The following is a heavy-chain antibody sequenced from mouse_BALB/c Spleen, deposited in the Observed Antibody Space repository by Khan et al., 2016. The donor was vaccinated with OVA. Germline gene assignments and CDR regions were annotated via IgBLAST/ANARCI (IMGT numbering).Heavy chain of an antibody. J-gene: IGHJ2*01. CDR1: GYTFINYW. V-gene: IGHV1-7*01. CDR3: ARRGLRWDFDY. Sequence: VELVESGAELAKPGASVKMSCKASGYTFINYWILWVKQRPGQGLEWIGYINPSTGYTEYNQHFKDKATLTADKSSRTAYMQLSSLTSEDSAAYYCARRGLRWDFDYWGQGTTLTVAS. CDR2: INPSTGYT. D-gene: IGHD1-1*01.